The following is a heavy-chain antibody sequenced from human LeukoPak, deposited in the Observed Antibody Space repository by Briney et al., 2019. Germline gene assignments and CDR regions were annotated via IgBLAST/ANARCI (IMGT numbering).Heavy chain of an antibody. J-gene: IGHJ4*02. CDR1: GFTFSSYE. D-gene: IGHD6-6*01. CDR2: ISSSGSTI. Sequence: GSLRLSYAASGFTFSSYEMNWVRQAPGKGLEWVSYISSSGSTIYYADSVKGRFTISRDNAKNSLYLQMNSLRAEDTAVYYSARDTSSSIAARPSNFDYWGQGALVTVSS. CDR3: ARDTSSSIAARPSNFDY. V-gene: IGHV3-48*03.